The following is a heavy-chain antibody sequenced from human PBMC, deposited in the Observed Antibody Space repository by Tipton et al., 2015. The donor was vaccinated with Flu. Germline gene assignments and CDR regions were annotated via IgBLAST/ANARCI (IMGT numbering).Heavy chain of an antibody. D-gene: IGHD6-13*01. CDR2: IIPIFGTA. Sequence: QSGAEVKKPGSSVKVSCKASGGTFSSYAISWVRQAPGQGLEWMGGIIPIFGTANYAQKFQGRVTITADESTSTAYMELSSLRSEYQAVYYCIAAAGPLHSFYMDVWGKGTPVTVSS. J-gene: IGHJ6*03. V-gene: IGHV1-69*01. CDR1: GGTFSSYA. CDR3: IAAAGPLHSFYMDV.